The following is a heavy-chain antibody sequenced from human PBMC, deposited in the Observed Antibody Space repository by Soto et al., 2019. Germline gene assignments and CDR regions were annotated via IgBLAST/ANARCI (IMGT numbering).Heavy chain of an antibody. CDR1: GFTFSCYG. CDR3: AKGGPGSSSLDY. V-gene: IGHV3-30*18. CDR2: ISYDGSNK. J-gene: IGHJ4*02. D-gene: IGHD6-6*01. Sequence: GGSLRLSCAASGFTFSCYGMHWVRQAPGKGLEWVAVISYDGSNKYYADFVKGRFTISRDNSKNTLYLQMNSLRAEDTAVYYCAKGGPGSSSLDYWGQGTLVTVSS.